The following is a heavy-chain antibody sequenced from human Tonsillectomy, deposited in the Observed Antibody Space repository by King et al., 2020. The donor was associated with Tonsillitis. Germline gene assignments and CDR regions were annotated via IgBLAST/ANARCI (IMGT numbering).Heavy chain of an antibody. J-gene: IGHJ4*02. V-gene: IGHV3-43*01. CDR1: GFTFDDYT. CDR2: ISWDGDST. CDR3: AKRRGGWSGYDDYFDN. D-gene: IGHD3-3*01. Sequence: VQLVESGGVVVQPGGSLRLSCAASGFTFDDYTMHWVRQAPGKGLEWVSLISWDGDSTYYADSVKGRFTISRDNSKNSLYLQMNSLRTEDTAFYYCAKRRGGWSGYDDYFDNWGQGTLVTVSS.